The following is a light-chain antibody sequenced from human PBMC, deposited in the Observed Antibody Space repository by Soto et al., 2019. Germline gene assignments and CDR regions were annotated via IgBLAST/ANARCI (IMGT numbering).Light chain of an antibody. CDR2: DAS. CDR3: QQANSLPLT. CDR1: QSISTF. Sequence: DIQMTQSPSTLSASAGDTVTITCRASQSISTFLAWYQQKPGKAPKLLIFDASSLKSGVPSRFSGSGSGTEFTLTISSLQPEDFATYYCQQANSLPLTFGGGTKVDIK. V-gene: IGKV1-5*01. J-gene: IGKJ4*01.